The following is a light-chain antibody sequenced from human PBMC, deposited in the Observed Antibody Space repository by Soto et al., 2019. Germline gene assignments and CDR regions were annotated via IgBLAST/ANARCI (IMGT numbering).Light chain of an antibody. V-gene: IGLV2-14*01. CDR3: SSKRGSTGV. J-gene: IGLJ1*01. Sequence: QSVLTQSASVSGSPGQTITISCTGTSSDVGGYDYVSWHQQHPGKAPKLMIYDVSKRPSGVSNRFSGSKSGNTASLTISGLQAEDAADYYCSSKRGSTGVFGTGTKVTVL. CDR2: DVS. CDR1: SSDVGGYDY.